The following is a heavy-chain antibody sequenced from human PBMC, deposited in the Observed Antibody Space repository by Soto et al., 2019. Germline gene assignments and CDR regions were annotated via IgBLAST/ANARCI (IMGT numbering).Heavy chain of an antibody. V-gene: IGHV3-11*01. CDR3: ARDLMRGRSSTLPKHEPSYYFDY. J-gene: IGHJ4*02. Sequence: QVQLVESGGGLVKPGGSLRLSCAASGFTFSDYYMSWIRQAPGKGLEWVSYISSSGSTIYYADSVKGRFTISRDNAKNSLYLQMNSLRAEDTAVYYCARDLMRGRSSTLPKHEPSYYFDYWGQGTLVTVSS. D-gene: IGHD2-2*01. CDR2: ISSSGSTI. CDR1: GFTFSDYY.